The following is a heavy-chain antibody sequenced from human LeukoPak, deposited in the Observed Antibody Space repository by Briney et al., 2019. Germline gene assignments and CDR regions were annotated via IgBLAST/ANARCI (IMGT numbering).Heavy chain of an antibody. Sequence: GGSLRLSCKGSGYSFTSYWIGWVRQMPGKGLEWMGIIYPGDSDTRYSPSFRGQVTISADKSISTAYLQWSSLKASDTAMYYCARRTDDIAAAGTSFDYWGQGTLVTVSS. V-gene: IGHV5-51*01. D-gene: IGHD6-13*01. CDR1: GYSFTSYW. CDR2: IYPGDSDT. CDR3: ARRTDDIAAAGTSFDY. J-gene: IGHJ4*02.